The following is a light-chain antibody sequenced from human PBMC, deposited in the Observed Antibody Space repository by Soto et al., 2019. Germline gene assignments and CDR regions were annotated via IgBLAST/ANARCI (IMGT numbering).Light chain of an antibody. V-gene: IGKV1-5*01. CDR2: DAS. CDR1: QSISGW. J-gene: IGKJ1*01. CDR3: QQYENYWT. Sequence: DIQMTQSPSTLSATAGDRVTITCRASQSISGWLAWYQQKPGKAPKLLIYDASNLETGVPSRFSGSGSGTEFTLTLSNLEPDDVATYYCQQYENYWTFGQGTKVEIK.